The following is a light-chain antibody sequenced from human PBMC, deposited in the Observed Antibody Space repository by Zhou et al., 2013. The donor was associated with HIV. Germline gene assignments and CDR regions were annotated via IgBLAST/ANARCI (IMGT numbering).Light chain of an antibody. J-gene: IGKJ1*01. Sequence: DIQMTQSPSSLSASVGDRVTITCRASQSISSYLNWYQQKPGKAPKLLIYAASSLQSGVPSRFSGSGYGTHFTVSISSLQPEDVATYYCQQYGTFGQGTTVEIK. CDR2: AAS. V-gene: IGKV1-39*01. CDR1: QSISSY. CDR3: QQYGT.